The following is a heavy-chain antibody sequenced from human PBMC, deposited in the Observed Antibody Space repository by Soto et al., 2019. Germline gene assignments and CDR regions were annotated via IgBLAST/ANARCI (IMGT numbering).Heavy chain of an antibody. CDR1: GFTFSNAC. CDR2: IKDIPAGGTT. Sequence: EVQLVESGGGLVKPGGSLRLSCAASGFTFSNACMNWVRQAPGQGLEWVGRIKDIPAGGTTDYAAPVTGRFTVSRDDSKNTLSLQMDSLNSEDTAVYYCTTVESDWHKVGWGQGTRVTVSS. CDR3: TTVESDWHKVG. J-gene: IGHJ4*02. V-gene: IGHV3-15*01. D-gene: IGHD2-21*02.